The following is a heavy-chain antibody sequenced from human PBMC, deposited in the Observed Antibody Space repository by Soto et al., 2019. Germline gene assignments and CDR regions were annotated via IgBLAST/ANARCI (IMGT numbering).Heavy chain of an antibody. CDR3: AKDPARFSGDPHITGGMDV. D-gene: IGHD1-20*01. CDR1: GFTFSSYA. CDR2: ISGSGGST. V-gene: IGHV3-23*01. J-gene: IGHJ6*02. Sequence: GGSLRLSCAASGFTFSSYAMSWVRQAPGKGLEWVSAISGSGGSTYYADSVKGRFTISRDNSKNTLYLQMNSLRAEDTAVYYCAKDPARFSGDPHITGGMDVWGQGTTVTVSS.